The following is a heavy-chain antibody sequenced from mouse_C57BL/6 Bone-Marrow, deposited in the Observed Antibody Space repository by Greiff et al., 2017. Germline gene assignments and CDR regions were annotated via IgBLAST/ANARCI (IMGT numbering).Heavy chain of an antibody. V-gene: IGHV1-55*01. D-gene: IGHD4-1*01. CDR2: IYPTSGRT. CDR1: GYTFTSYW. Sequence: QVQLKESGAELVKPGASVKMSCKASGYTFTSYWITWVKQRPGQGLEWIGDIYPTSGRTNYNEKFKSKAILTVDTSSNTAYMQLSSLTSEDSAVFYCARSGPLGRSFEYWGQGTTLTVSS. J-gene: IGHJ2*01. CDR3: ARSGPLGRSFEY.